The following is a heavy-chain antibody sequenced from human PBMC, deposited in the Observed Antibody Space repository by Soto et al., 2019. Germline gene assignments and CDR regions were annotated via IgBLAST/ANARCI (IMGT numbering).Heavy chain of an antibody. Sequence: PGGSLRLSCAASGFTFSSYAMSWVRQAPGKGLEWVSAISGSGGSTYYADSVKGRFTISRDNSKNTLYLQMNSLRAEDTAVYYCAKAKSRYCSGGSCSGGIGYYGMDVWGQGTTVTVS. CDR2: ISGSGGST. D-gene: IGHD2-15*01. V-gene: IGHV3-23*01. J-gene: IGHJ6*02. CDR1: GFTFSSYA. CDR3: AKAKSRYCSGGSCSGGIGYYGMDV.